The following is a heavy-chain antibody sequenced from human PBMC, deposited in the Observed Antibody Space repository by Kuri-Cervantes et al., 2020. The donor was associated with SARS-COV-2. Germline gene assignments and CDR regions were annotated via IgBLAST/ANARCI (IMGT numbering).Heavy chain of an antibody. CDR1: GATFSSYA. D-gene: IGHD5-18*01. V-gene: IGHV1-69*05. Sequence: SVQVSCKASGATFSSYAISWVRQAPGQGLEWMGGIIPIFGTANYAQKFQGRVTITTDESTSTAYMELSSLRAEDTAVYYCASSIYSYGTYFYYYDYMDVRGRGTTVTVSS. CDR2: IIPIFGTA. CDR3: ASSIYSYGTYFYYYDYMDV. J-gene: IGHJ6*03.